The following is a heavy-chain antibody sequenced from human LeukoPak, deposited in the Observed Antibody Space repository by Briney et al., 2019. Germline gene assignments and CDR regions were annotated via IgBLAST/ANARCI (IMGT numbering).Heavy chain of an antibody. Sequence: PGGSLRLSCAASGFTFSSYSMNWDRQAPGMGLEWVSSISSSSYIYYADSVKGRFTISRDNAKNSLYLQMNSLRAEDTAVYYCASDRNDYGGGYWGQGTPVTVSS. J-gene: IGHJ4*02. V-gene: IGHV3-21*01. CDR1: GFTFSSYS. CDR2: ISSSSYI. D-gene: IGHD4-23*01. CDR3: ASDRNDYGGGY.